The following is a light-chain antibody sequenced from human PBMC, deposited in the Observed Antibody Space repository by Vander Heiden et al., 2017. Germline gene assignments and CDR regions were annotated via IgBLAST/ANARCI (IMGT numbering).Light chain of an antibody. Sequence: SYELTQPLSVSVALGQTARITCGGNNIGSKNVHWYQQKPGQAPVLFIYRDSNRPSGIPERFSGSNSGNTATLTISRAQAGDEAYYYCQVWDSSTDVFGTGTKVNVL. V-gene: IGLV3-9*01. CDR1: NIGSKN. CDR2: RDS. J-gene: IGLJ1*01. CDR3: QVWDSSTDV.